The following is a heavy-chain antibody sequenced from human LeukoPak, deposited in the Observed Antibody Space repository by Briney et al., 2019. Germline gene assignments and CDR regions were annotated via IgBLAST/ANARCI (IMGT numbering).Heavy chain of an antibody. CDR2: VNSDGTST. Sequence: GGSLRLSCAAAQSTFYSYWMHWVRLVPGKGLAWVSRVNSDGTSTTYADSVKGRFTDSRDNAQNTLYLQMDSLRVDDTAVYYCAGGGFSGFDHWGQGILVTVSS. CDR1: QSTFYSYW. V-gene: IGHV3-74*03. CDR3: AGGGFSGFDH. J-gene: IGHJ4*02. D-gene: IGHD4-23*01.